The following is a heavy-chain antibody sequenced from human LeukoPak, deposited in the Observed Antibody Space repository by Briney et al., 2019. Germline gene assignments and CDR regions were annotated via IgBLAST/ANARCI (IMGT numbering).Heavy chain of an antibody. CDR3: ARLPPTTIWGDV. CDR2: IYYSGST. D-gene: IGHD3-3*01. CDR1: GGSISNYY. Sequence: SETLSLTCTVSGGSISNYYWSWIRQHPGKGLEWIGYIYYSGSTYYNPSLKSRVTISVDTSKNQFSLKLSSVTAADTAVYYCARLPPTTIWGDVWGQGTTVTVSS. V-gene: IGHV4-59*06. J-gene: IGHJ6*02.